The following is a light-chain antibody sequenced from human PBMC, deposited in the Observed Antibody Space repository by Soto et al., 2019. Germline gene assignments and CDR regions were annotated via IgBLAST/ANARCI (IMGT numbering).Light chain of an antibody. CDR2: EVS. CDR1: SSDVGGYNY. J-gene: IGLJ1*01. CDR3: SSYVGSNNYV. Sequence: QSALSQPPSASGSPGQSGTISCTGTSSDVGGYNYVSWYQQHPGKAPKLMIYEVSKRPSGVPDRFSGSKSGNTASLTVSGLQAEDEADYYCSSYVGSNNYVFGTGTKVTVL. V-gene: IGLV2-8*01.